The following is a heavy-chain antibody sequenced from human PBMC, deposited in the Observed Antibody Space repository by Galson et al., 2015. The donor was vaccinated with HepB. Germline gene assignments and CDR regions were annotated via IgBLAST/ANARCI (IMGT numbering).Heavy chain of an antibody. V-gene: IGHV1-3*01. CDR1: GYTFTSYA. Sequence: SVKVSCKASGYTFTSYAMHWVRQAPGQRLEWMGWINAGNGNTKYSQKFQGRVTITRDTSASTAYMELSSLRSEDTAVYYCARDLASYGSGSPHDYWGQGTLVTVSS. CDR2: INAGNGNT. D-gene: IGHD3-10*01. CDR3: ARDLASYGSGSPHDY. J-gene: IGHJ4*02.